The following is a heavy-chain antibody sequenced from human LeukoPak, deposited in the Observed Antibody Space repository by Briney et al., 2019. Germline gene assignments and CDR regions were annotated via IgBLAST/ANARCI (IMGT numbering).Heavy chain of an antibody. Sequence: ASVKVSCKVSGYTLTELSMHWVRQAPGKGLEWMGGFDPEDGETIYAQKFQGRVTMTEDTSTDTAYMELSSLRSEDTAVYYCATVGLQVTIFGVVIPPDQYYFDYWGQGTLVTVSS. CDR3: ATVGLQVTIFGVVIPPDQYYFDY. J-gene: IGHJ4*02. CDR1: GYTLTELS. V-gene: IGHV1-24*01. D-gene: IGHD3-3*01. CDR2: FDPEDGET.